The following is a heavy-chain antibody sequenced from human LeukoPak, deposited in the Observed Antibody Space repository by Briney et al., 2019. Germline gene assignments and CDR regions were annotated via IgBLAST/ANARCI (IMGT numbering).Heavy chain of an antibody. Sequence: PGGSLRLSCAASGFTFSSYAMNWVRQAPGKGLEWVSAISGRSSHIYYGESVKGRFTISRDNAKNSLYLQMDSLGVEDTAVYYCGRAFPPLRTSSAGDLWGQGTLVIVSS. D-gene: IGHD3-16*01. V-gene: IGHV3-21*01. CDR2: ISGRSSHI. J-gene: IGHJ1*01. CDR3: GRAFPPLRTSSAGDL. CDR1: GFTFSSYA.